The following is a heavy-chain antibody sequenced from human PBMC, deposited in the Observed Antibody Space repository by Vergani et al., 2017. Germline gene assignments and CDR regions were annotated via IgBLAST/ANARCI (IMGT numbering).Heavy chain of an antibody. CDR2: IYYSGST. Sequence: QVQLQASGPGLVKPSETLSLTCTVSGGSIRSYYWSWIRQPPGKGLEWIGYIYYSGSTNYNPSLKRRVTISVDTSKNQFSLKLSSVTAADTAVYYCARGRNAATHWFDPWGQGTLVTVSS. J-gene: IGHJ5*02. CDR3: ARGRNAATHWFDP. D-gene: IGHD4-11*01. V-gene: IGHV4-59*01. CDR1: GGSIRSYY.